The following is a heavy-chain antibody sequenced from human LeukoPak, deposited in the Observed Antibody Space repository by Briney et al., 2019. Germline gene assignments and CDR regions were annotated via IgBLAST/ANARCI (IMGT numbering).Heavy chain of an antibody. CDR1: GGSFSDYY. CDR3: ARDAGHQLSRRNYYAMDV. D-gene: IGHD2-2*01. V-gene: IGHV4-34*01. J-gene: IGHJ6*02. Sequence: SQTLSLTCAVYGGSFSDYYWTWIRQPPGKGLEWIGSIYYGGSTYYNSSLKSRVTISVDISKNQFSLKVSSVTAADTAVYYCARDAGHQLSRRNYYAMDVWGQGTTVTVSS. CDR2: IYYGGST.